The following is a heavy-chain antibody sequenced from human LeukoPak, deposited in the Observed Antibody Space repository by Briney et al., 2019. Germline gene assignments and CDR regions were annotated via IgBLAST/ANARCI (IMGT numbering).Heavy chain of an antibody. J-gene: IGHJ6*02. CDR3: AGDMLPNYYYGMDV. V-gene: IGHV1-69*04. CDR1: GGTFSSYA. CDR2: IIPILGIA. Sequence: GASVKVSCKASGGTFSSYAISWVRQAPGQGLEWMGRIIPILGIANYPQKFQGRVTITADKSTSTAYMELSSLRSEDTAVYYCAGDMLPNYYYGMDVWGQGTTVTVSS. D-gene: IGHD2-8*01.